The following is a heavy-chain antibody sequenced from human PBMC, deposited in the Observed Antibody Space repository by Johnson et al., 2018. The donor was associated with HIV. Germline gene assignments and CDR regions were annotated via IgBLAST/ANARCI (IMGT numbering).Heavy chain of an antibody. CDR3: SKPPSMGADAFDI. V-gene: IGHV3-66*04. CDR1: GFTVTSNY. Sequence: VQLVESGGGLVQPGGSLRLSCAVSGFTVTSNYMTWVRQAPGKGLEWVSVIYAGNRTYYADSVKGRFTISRDKSKNTLYLQMSSLRPEDTAVYYCSKPPSMGADAFDIWGQGTMVTVSS. CDR2: IYAGNRT. J-gene: IGHJ3*02. D-gene: IGHD3-16*01.